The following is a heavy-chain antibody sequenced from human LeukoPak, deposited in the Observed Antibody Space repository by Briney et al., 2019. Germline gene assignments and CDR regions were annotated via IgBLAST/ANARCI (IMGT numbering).Heavy chain of an antibody. CDR3: AKGGYIAVAYFDY. V-gene: IGHV3-30*18. D-gene: IGHD6-19*01. CDR1: GFTFSSYG. J-gene: IGHJ4*02. CDR2: ISYDGSNK. Sequence: GGSPRLSCAASGFTFSSYGMHWVRQAPGKGLEWVAVISYDGSNKYYADSVKGRFTISRDNSKNTLYLQMNSLRAEDTAVYYCAKGGYIAVAYFDYWGQGTLVTVSS.